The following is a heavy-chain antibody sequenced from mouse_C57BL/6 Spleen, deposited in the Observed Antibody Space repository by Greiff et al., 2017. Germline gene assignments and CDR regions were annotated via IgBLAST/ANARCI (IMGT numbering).Heavy chain of an antibody. V-gene: IGHV1-82*01. CDR2: IYPGDGDT. CDR1: GYAFSSSW. J-gene: IGHJ1*03. Sequence: VQLQQSGPELVKPGASVKISCKASGYAFSSSWMNWVKQRPGKGLEWIGRIYPGDGDTNYNGKFKGKATLTADKSSSTAYMQLSSLTSEDSAVYFCAREDDYYVDVWGTGTTVTVSS. CDR3: AREDDYYVDV. D-gene: IGHD2-4*01.